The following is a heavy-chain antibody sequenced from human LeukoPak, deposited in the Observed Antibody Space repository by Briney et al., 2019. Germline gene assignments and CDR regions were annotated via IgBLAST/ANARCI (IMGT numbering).Heavy chain of an antibody. CDR2: ISGSGVST. D-gene: IGHD1-26*01. V-gene: IGHV3-23*01. CDR1: GFTFSSYA. CDR3: AKARYSGSPYWFDY. Sequence: GGSLRPSCAASGFTFSSYAMSWVRQAPGKGLEWVSAISGSGVSTYYADSVKGRFTISRDNSKNTPYLQMNSLRAEDTAVYYCAKARYSGSPYWFDYWGQGTLVTVSS. J-gene: IGHJ4*02.